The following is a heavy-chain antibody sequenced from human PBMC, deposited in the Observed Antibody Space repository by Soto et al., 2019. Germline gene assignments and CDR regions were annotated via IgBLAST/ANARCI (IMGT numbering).Heavy chain of an antibody. V-gene: IGHV1-3*01. J-gene: IGHJ4*02. Sequence: ASVKVSCKASGYTFTSYAMHWVRQAPGQRLEWMGWINAGNGNTKYSQKFQGRVTITRDTSASTAYMELSSLRSEDTAVYYCATSSGWYETFDYWGQGTLVTVSS. CDR2: INAGNGNT. CDR3: ATSSGWYETFDY. D-gene: IGHD6-19*01. CDR1: GYTFTSYA.